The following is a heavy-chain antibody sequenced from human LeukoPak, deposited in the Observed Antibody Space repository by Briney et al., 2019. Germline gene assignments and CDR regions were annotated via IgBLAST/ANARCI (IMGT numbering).Heavy chain of an antibody. V-gene: IGHV4-38-2*02. J-gene: IGHJ3*02. CDR2: IYHSGST. D-gene: IGHD2-21*01. CDR3: ARDRAIGAFDI. CDR1: GYSISSGYY. Sequence: KPSETLSLTCAVSGYSISSGYYWGWIRQPPGKGLEWIGSIYHSGSTYYNPSLKSRVTISVDTSKNQFSLKLSSVTAADTAVYYCARDRAIGAFDIWGQGTMVTVSS.